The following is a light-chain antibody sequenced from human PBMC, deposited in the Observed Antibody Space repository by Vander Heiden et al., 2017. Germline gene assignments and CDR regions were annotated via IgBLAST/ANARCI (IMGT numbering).Light chain of an antibody. CDR3: QHRRDCPCN. CDR2: DVS. CDR1: DNVNTY. V-gene: IGKV3-11*01. Sequence: EIVLTQSSATLSLSPGEIVSLSCRASDNVNTYLAWYQQKPGQAPRLLLYDVSKGATGIPARFTGSGSGTDFTLTITYLEPEDSAVYYCQHRRDCPCNFGRGTKLEIK. J-gene: IGKJ2*02.